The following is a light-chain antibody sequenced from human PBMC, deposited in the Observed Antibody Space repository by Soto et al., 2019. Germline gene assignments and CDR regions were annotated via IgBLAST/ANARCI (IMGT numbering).Light chain of an antibody. V-gene: IGKV1-5*03. CDR1: QSISSW. CDR2: KAS. CDR3: QQFNSYSRT. Sequence: DIQMTQSRSTLSASVGDRATITCRASQSISSWLAWYQQRPGKAPKLLIYKASTLESGVPSRFSGSGSGTEFTLTISGLQPDDFATYYCQQFNSYSRTFGQGTKVDIK. J-gene: IGKJ1*01.